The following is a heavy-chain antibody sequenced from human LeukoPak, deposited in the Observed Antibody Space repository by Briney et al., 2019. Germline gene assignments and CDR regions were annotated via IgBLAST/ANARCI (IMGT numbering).Heavy chain of an antibody. D-gene: IGHD3-22*01. V-gene: IGHV4-59*01. CDR1: GGSINNYY. CDR3: ARSSVPYYYYNYYMDV. Sequence: TPSETLSLTCAVSGGSINNYYWSWIRQPPGKGLECIGYIYYSGSTNYNPSLKSRVTISVDTSKNQFSLKLSSVTAADTAVYYCARSSVPYYYYNYYMDVWGKGTTVTVSS. J-gene: IGHJ6*03. CDR2: IYYSGST.